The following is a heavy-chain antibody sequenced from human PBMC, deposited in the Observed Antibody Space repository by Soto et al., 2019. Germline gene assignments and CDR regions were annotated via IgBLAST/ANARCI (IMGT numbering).Heavy chain of an antibody. V-gene: IGHV3-74*03. Sequence: EMQLVQSGGGLVQPGGSLRLSCSASGFNFRVYYMHWVRQAPGKGLVWVSRISNDVKTATYADSVEGRFTVSKDNANNMVYLQMNSLTAEDTAVYFCVRGGSWFDFWGQGSVVTVSP. CDR3: VRGGSWFDF. J-gene: IGHJ4*02. CDR2: ISNDVKTA. D-gene: IGHD6-13*01. CDR1: GFNFRVYY.